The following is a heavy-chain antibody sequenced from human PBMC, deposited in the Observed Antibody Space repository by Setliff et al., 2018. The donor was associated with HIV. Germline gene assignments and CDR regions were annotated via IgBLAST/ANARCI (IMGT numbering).Heavy chain of an antibody. CDR2: IYTSRGT. V-gene: IGHV4-4*09. J-gene: IGHJ4*02. CDR3: ARSPSYRSSWEYYFDY. CDR1: GGSISGYH. Sequence: SETLSLTCTVSGGSISGYHWNWLRQTPGKGLEWIGYIYTSRGTNYNHSLRTRVIISVDTSNQFSLKLSSVTAADAAVYYCARSPSYRSSWEYYFDYWGQGTLFTVSS. D-gene: IGHD6-13*01.